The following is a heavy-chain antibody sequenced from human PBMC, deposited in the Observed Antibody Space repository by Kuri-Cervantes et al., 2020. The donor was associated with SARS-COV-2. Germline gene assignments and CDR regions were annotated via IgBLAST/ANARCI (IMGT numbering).Heavy chain of an antibody. D-gene: IGHD4-17*01. V-gene: IGHV3-21*01. J-gene: IGHJ4*02. Sequence: GGSLRLSCAASGFTFSSYAMHWVRQAPGKGLEWVSSISSSSSYIYYADSVKGRFAISRDNAKNSLYLQMNSLKAEDTAVYYCARGVGYGDYTFDYWGQGTLVTVSS. CDR3: ARGVGYGDYTFDY. CDR1: GFTFSSYA. CDR2: ISSSSSYI.